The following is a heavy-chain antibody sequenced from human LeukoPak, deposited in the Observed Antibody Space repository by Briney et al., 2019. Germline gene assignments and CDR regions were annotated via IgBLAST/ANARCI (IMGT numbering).Heavy chain of an antibody. V-gene: IGHV4-34*01. CDR1: GGSFSCYY. Sequence: PAETLSLTCSVYGGSFSCYYWRWLRQPPGKGVEWMGELNHSGSTIYNPSLKSRVTISVDTHKNQFSLKLTSVTGADTSVYYCARGYSRYIDYWGQGGLATVS. J-gene: IGHJ4*02. CDR3: ARGYSRYIDY. CDR2: LNHSGST. D-gene: IGHD1-26*01.